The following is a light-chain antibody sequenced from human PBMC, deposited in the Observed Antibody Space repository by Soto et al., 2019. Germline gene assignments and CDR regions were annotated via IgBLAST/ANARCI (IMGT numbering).Light chain of an antibody. J-gene: IGKJ1*01. CDR1: QSVSRNF. CDR2: GAS. Sequence: EIVLTQSPGTLSLSPGERATLSCRASQSVSRNFFAWYQQKPGQAPRLLIYGASNRATGIPDRFSGSGSGTDFTLTISRLEPEDFAVYYCQQYYNSPRTFGQGTKVE. V-gene: IGKV3-20*01. CDR3: QQYYNSPRT.